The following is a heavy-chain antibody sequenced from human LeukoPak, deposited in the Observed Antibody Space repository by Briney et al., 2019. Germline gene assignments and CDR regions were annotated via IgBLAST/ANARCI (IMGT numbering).Heavy chain of an antibody. J-gene: IGHJ4*02. Sequence: GGSLRLSCAASGFTFSSYSMNWVRQAPGKGLVWVSRINDDGSDTGYADSVKGRFTISRDNAKNSLYLQMNSLRAEDTAVYYCARDFPGIAVAGTRPLDYWGQGTLVTVSS. CDR3: ARDFPGIAVAGTRPLDY. CDR1: GFTFSSYS. CDR2: INDDGSDT. V-gene: IGHV3-21*04. D-gene: IGHD6-19*01.